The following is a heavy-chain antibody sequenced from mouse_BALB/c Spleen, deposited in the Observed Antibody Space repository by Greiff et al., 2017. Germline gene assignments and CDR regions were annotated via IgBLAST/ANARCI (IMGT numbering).Heavy chain of an antibody. CDR3: ARWGTTYFDY. Sequence: EVKLVESGGGLVQPGGSRKLSCAASGFTFSSFGMHWVRQAPEKGLEWVAYISSGSSTIYYADTVKGRFTISRDNPKNTLFLQMTSLRSEDTAMYYCARWGTTYFDYWGQGTTLTVSS. CDR1: GFTFSSFG. V-gene: IGHV5-17*02. J-gene: IGHJ2*01. CDR2: ISSGSSTI. D-gene: IGHD2-13*01.